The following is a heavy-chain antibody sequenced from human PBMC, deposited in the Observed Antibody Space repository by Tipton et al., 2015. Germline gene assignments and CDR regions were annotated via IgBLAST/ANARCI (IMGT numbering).Heavy chain of an antibody. V-gene: IGHV4-59*06. CDR1: GGSITSYY. Sequence: TLSLTCTVSGGSITSYYWNWIRQVPGKGPEWIGYIYHSGNAYYNPSLKSRVSISVDTSKNQIYLNLSSLTAADTAVYYCARLGGYSSSWSFFDYWGQGTLVRVSS. J-gene: IGHJ4*02. CDR3: ARLGGYSSSWSFFDY. D-gene: IGHD6-13*01. CDR2: IYHSGNA.